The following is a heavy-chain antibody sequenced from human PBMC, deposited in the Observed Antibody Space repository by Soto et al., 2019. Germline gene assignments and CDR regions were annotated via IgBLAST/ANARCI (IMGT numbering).Heavy chain of an antibody. V-gene: IGHV1-3*01. Sequence: ASVKVSCKASGYTFTSYAMHWVRQAPGQRLEWMGWINAGNGNTKYSQKFQGRVTITRDTSASTAYMELSSLRSEDTAVYYCAREGRSGYRYGWFDPWGQGTLVTVSS. D-gene: IGHD5-18*01. CDR1: GYTFTSYA. CDR3: AREGRSGYRYGWFDP. J-gene: IGHJ5*02. CDR2: INAGNGNT.